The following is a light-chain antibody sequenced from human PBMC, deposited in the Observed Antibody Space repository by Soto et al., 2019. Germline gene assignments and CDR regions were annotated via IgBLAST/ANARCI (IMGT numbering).Light chain of an antibody. V-gene: IGKV3-15*01. CDR1: QSVRTK. J-gene: IGKJ5*01. CDR2: GAS. Sequence: EIVMTQSPDTLYVSPGEGATLSCRPSQSVRTKLAWYQQKAGQAPRLLIYGASTRATGIPDRFSGSGSGTEFTLTISSLQSEDFAVYYCQQYNSWPPITFGQGTRLEIK. CDR3: QQYNSWPPIT.